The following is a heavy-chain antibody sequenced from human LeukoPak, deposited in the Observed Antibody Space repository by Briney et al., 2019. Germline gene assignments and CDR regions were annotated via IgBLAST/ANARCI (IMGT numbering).Heavy chain of an antibody. CDR1: GGTFSSYA. D-gene: IGHD6-13*01. Sequence: SVKVSCKASGGTFSSYAISWVRQAPGQGLEWMGGIIPIFGTANYAQKFQGRVTITTDESTSTAYMELSSLRSEDTAVYYCARGFEPGIAAAGTSHGYWGQGTLVTVSS. CDR3: ARGFEPGIAAAGTSHGY. CDR2: IIPIFGTA. V-gene: IGHV1-69*05. J-gene: IGHJ4*02.